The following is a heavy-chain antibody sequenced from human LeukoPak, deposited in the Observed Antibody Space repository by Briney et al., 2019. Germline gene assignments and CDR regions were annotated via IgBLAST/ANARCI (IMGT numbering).Heavy chain of an antibody. CDR3: ARGGYQLLFPYNWFDP. J-gene: IGHJ5*02. CDR1: GGPISSSNW. D-gene: IGHD2-2*01. Sequence: KPSGTLSLTCAVSGGPISSSNWWSWVRQPPGKGLEWIGEIYHSGSTNYNPSLKSRVTISVNKSKNQFSLKLSSVTAADTAVYYCARGGYQLLFPYNWFDPWGQGTLVTVSS. CDR2: IYHSGST. V-gene: IGHV4-4*02.